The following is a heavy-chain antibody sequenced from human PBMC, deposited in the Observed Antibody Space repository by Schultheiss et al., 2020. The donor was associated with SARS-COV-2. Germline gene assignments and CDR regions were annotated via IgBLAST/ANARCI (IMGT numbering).Heavy chain of an antibody. CDR2: ISSSSSYT. J-gene: IGHJ4*02. CDR3: ARDLLMATGY. Sequence: GGSLRLSCAASGFTFSSYSMNWVRQAPGKGLEWVSSISSSSSYTNYADSVKGRFTISRDNAKNTLFLQMNSLRAEDTAVYYCARDLLMATGYWGQGTLVTVSS. CDR1: GFTFSSYS. V-gene: IGHV3-21*01. D-gene: IGHD5-24*01.